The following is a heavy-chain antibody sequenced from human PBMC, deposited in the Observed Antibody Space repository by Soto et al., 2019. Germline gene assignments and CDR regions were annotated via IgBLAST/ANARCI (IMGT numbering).Heavy chain of an antibody. J-gene: IGHJ6*03. CDR2: IIPILGVP. CDR3: ARDLRVRDYYYMDV. D-gene: IGHD3-10*01. Sequence: QVQLAQYGAEVKKPGSSVRVSCKASGRTFGSDTFSWVRQAPGQGLEWMGRIIPILGVPTYAHKFQGRVTSTADKSTSTAYMELSSLRSEDTAVYYCARDLRVRDYYYMDVWGKGTTVTVSS. CDR1: GRTFGSDT. V-gene: IGHV1-69*08.